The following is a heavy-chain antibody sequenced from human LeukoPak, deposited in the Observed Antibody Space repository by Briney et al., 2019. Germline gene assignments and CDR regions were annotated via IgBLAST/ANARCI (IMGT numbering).Heavy chain of an antibody. CDR3: GKAVLPTPMSFVHDF. Sequence: PGGSLRLSCAASGFTFSSYGMHWVRQAPGKGLGWMAVISDDGSQTHYADSVKGRFTVSRDNSKDTVFLQMNSLRAEDTAVYFCGKAVLPTPMSFVHDFWGQGALVTVSS. V-gene: IGHV3-30*18. J-gene: IGHJ4*02. D-gene: IGHD3-10*02. CDR2: ISDDGSQT. CDR1: GFTFSSYG.